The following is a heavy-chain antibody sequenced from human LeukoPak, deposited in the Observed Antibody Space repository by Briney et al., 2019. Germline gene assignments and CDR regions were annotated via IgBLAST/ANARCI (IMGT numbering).Heavy chain of an antibody. CDR1: GFTFSSYG. J-gene: IGHJ6*02. V-gene: IGHV3-33*01. Sequence: GGSLRLSCAASGFTFSSYGMHWVRQAPGKGLEWVAVIWYDGSNKYYADSVKGRFTISRDNSKNTLYLQMNSLRAEDTAVYYCAVAGWFGEANYYGMDVWGQGTTVTVSS. D-gene: IGHD3-10*01. CDR2: IWYDGSNK. CDR3: AVAGWFGEANYYGMDV.